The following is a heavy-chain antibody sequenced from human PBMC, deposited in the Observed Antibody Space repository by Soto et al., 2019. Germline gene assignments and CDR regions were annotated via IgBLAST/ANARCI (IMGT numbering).Heavy chain of an antibody. D-gene: IGHD4-17*01. Sequence: GGSLKISCKGSGYSFTNYWIGWVRQMPGKGLEWMGTIYPGDSDTRYSPSFQGQVTISADKSISPAYLQWSSLKASDTAMYYCAIPADYGGNSRFDFWGQGTLVTVSS. CDR1: GYSFTNYW. CDR2: IYPGDSDT. CDR3: AIPADYGGNSRFDF. V-gene: IGHV5-51*01. J-gene: IGHJ4*02.